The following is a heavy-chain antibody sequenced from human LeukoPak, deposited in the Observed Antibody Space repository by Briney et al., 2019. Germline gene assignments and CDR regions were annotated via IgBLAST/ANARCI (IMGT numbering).Heavy chain of an antibody. CDR1: GYTFTVYY. D-gene: IGHD1-26*01. V-gene: IGHV1-2*06. J-gene: IGHJ3*02. CDR2: INPNSGGT. CDR3: ARASRSRYAFDI. Sequence: GASVTVSFTASGYTFTVYYMHWVRQAPGQGLEWMGRINPNSGGTNYAQKFQGRVTMTRDTSISTAYMELSRLRSDDTAVYYCARASRSRYAFDIWGQGTMVTVSS.